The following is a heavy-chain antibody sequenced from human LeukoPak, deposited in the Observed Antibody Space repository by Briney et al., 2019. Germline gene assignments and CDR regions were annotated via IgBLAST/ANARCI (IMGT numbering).Heavy chain of an antibody. CDR2: IYTSGST. CDR3: ARGRIQLWLRGYYYYYYGMDV. CDR1: GGSISSYY. D-gene: IGHD5-18*01. Sequence: PSETLSLTCTVSGGSISSYYWSWIRQPAGKGLEWIGRIYTSGSTNYNPSLKSRVTISVDTSKNQFSLKLSSVTAADTAVYYCARGRIQLWLRGYYYYYYGMDVWGQGTTVTVSS. J-gene: IGHJ6*02. V-gene: IGHV4-4*07.